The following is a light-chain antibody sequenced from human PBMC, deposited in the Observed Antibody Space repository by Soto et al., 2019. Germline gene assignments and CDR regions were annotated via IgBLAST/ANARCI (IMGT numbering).Light chain of an antibody. CDR2: EVS. CDR3: SSYTSSSTLWV. J-gene: IGLJ3*02. CDR1: SSDVGGYNY. Sequence: QSALTQPASVSGSPVQSITISCTGTSSDVGGYNYVSWYQQHPGKAPKLMIYEVSNRPSGVSNRFSGSKSGNTASLTISGLQAEDEADYYCSSYTSSSTLWVFGGGTKLTVL. V-gene: IGLV2-14*01.